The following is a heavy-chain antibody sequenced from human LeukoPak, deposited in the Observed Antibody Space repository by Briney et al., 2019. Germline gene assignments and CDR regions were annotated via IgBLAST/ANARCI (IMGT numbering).Heavy chain of an antibody. CDR1: GFTFSSYA. V-gene: IGHV3-30*04. J-gene: IGHJ4*02. CDR3: ASEPYRSGYPDY. CDR2: ISYDGSNK. D-gene: IGHD6-19*01. Sequence: PGRSLRLSCAASGFTFSSYAMHWVRQAPGKGLEWVAVISYDGSNKYYADSVKGRFTISRDNSKNTLYLQMTSLRAEDTAVYYCASEPYRSGYPDYWGQGTLVTVSS.